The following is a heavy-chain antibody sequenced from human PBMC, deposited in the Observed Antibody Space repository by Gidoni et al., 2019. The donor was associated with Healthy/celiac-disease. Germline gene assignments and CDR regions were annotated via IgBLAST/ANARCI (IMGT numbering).Heavy chain of an antibody. J-gene: IGHJ6*02. D-gene: IGHD3-16*01. V-gene: IGHV4-4*02. CDR3: ARVWGSYYYYYGMDV. CDR2: IYHSGST. CDR1: GGSTRSSNW. Sequence: QVQLQASGPGLVKPSGTLSLTCAVPGGSTRSSNWWSWVRQPPGKGLEWIGEIYHSGSTNYNPSLKSRVTISVDKSKNQFSLKLSSVTAADTAVYYCARVWGSYYYYYGMDVWGQGTTVTVSS.